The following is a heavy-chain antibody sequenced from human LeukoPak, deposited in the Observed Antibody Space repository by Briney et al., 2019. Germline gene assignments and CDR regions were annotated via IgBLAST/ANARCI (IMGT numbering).Heavy chain of an antibody. CDR2: IYSGGST. CDR3: ARGGSYPSAFDI. CDR1: GFAVSSNY. Sequence: GGSLRLSCAASGFAVSSNYMSWVRQAPGKGLEWVSIIYSGGSTFYADSVKGRFAISRDNSKNTLYLQMNSLRAEDTAVYYCARGGSYPSAFDIWGQGTMVTVSS. J-gene: IGHJ3*02. D-gene: IGHD1-26*01. V-gene: IGHV3-53*01.